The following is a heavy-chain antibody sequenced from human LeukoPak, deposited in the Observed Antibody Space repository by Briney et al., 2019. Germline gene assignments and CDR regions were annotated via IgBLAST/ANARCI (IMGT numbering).Heavy chain of an antibody. D-gene: IGHD3-22*01. CDR3: ARAKARGYYDSSGSLFF. J-gene: IGHJ4*02. Sequence: GASVKVSCKASGGTFSSYAISWVRQAPGQGLEWMGGIIPIFGTANYAQKFQGRVTITADESTSTAYMELSSLRSEDTAVYYCARAKARGYYDSSGSLFFWGQGTLVTVSS. CDR1: GGTFSSYA. CDR2: IIPIFGTA. V-gene: IGHV1-69*13.